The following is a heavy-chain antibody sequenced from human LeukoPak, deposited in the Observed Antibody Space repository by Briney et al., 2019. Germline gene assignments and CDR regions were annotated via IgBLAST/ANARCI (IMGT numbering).Heavy chain of an antibody. J-gene: IGHJ5*02. CDR3: ARVEAEMATESGWFDP. D-gene: IGHD5-24*01. CDR2: IYYSGST. Sequence: SETLSLTCTVSGGSISSYYWSWIRQPPGKGLEWIGYIYYSGSTNYNPSLKSRVTTSVDTSKNQFSLKLSSVTAADTAVYYCARVEAEMATESGWFDPWGQGTLVTVSS. CDR1: GGSISSYY. V-gene: IGHV4-59*01.